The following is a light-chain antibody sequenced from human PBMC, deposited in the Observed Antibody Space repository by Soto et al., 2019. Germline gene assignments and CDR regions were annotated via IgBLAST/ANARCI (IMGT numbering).Light chain of an antibody. V-gene: IGKV3-15*01. CDR2: GAS. J-gene: IGKJ4*01. Sequence: EIVMTQSPANLSVSPGERATLSCRASQSVSSNLAWYQQKPGQAPRLLIYGASTRATGIPARFSGSGSGTEFTLTISGLQSEDFAVYYWQQYNNWPPLTFGGGNKVEIK. CDR3: QQYNNWPPLT. CDR1: QSVSSN.